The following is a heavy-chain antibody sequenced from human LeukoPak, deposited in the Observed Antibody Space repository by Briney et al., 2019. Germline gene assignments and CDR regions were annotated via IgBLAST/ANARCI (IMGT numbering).Heavy chain of an antibody. CDR1: GFIFSTYG. J-gene: IGHJ4*02. V-gene: IGHV3-30*02. CDR2: IRYDGSNK. Sequence: GGSLRLSCAASGFIFSTYGMHWVRQAPGKGLEWVAFIRYDGSNKYYADSVKGRFTISRDNSKNTLYLQMNSLRAEDTAVYYCAKDGADALRYFDWAYYFDYWGQGTLVTVSS. CDR3: AKDGADALRYFDWAYYFDY. D-gene: IGHD3-9*01.